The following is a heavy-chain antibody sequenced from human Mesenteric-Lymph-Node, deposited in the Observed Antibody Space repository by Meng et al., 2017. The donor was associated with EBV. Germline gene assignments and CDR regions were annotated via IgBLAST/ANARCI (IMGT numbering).Heavy chain of an antibody. J-gene: IGHJ5*02. Sequence: QVQLVQSGSELKKPGASVKVSCKTSGYTFTNYFIHWVRQAPGQGLEWVGVINPSGGGTSCAQNFQGRVTLTSDTSTTTLYMDLSSLTSEDTAVYYCARGYTPLDTWGQGTLVTVSS. CDR1: GYTFTNYF. CDR2: INPSGGGT. D-gene: IGHD5-18*01. CDR3: ARGYTPLDT. V-gene: IGHV1-46*01.